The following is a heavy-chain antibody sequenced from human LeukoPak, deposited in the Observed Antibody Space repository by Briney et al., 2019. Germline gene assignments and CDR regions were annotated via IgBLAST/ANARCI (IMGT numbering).Heavy chain of an antibody. D-gene: IGHD5-24*01. CDR3: ARHRWLQLYYFDY. Sequence: SETLSLTCTVSGGSVSSSSYYWGWIRQPPGKGLERIGYIYYSGSTNYNPSLKSRVTISVDTSKNQFSLKLSSVTAADTAVYYCARHRWLQLYYFDYWGQGTLVTVSS. CDR2: IYYSGST. V-gene: IGHV4-61*05. CDR1: GGSVSSSSYY. J-gene: IGHJ4*02.